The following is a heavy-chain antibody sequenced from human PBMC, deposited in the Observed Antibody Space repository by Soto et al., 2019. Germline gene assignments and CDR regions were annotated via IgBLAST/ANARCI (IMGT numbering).Heavy chain of an antibody. CDR2: ISGYSGNT. Sequence: ASVKVSCKASGYIFSSFHINWVRQAPGQGLEWMGWISGYSGNTKYAQNLQGRLTLTTDTSTNTAYMELRSLRADDTAVYYCARDGYAFVNDFDLWGQGTVVTVSS. CDR1: GYIFSSFH. D-gene: IGHD2-2*01. V-gene: IGHV1-18*01. J-gene: IGHJ3*01. CDR3: ARDGYAFVNDFDL.